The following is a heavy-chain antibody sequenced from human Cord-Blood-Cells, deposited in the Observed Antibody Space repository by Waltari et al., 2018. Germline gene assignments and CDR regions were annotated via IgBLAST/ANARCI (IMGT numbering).Heavy chain of an antibody. V-gene: IGHV3-33*01. D-gene: IGHD1-20*01. J-gene: IGHJ4*02. CDR3: ARCIKGRDYYFDY. CDR1: GFTFSSYG. CDR2: IWFDASNK. Sequence: QVQLVESGGGVVQPGRSLRLSCAASGFTFSSYGMHWVRQAPGKGREWVAVIWFDASNKYYAESVKFRFTISRDNSKNTRYLQMNSLRAEDTAVYYCARCIKGRDYYFDYWGQGTLVTVSS.